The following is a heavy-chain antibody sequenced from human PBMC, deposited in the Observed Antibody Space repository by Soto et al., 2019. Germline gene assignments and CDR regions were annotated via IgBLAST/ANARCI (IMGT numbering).Heavy chain of an antibody. V-gene: IGHV2-70*01. Sequence: ASGPTLVNPTQTLTLTCSFSGFSLTTRGLGVSWIRQPPGKALEWLAVIDWEDDKYYNISLRTRLTISKDTSKNQVVLTMTNMDPVDTATYFCARHNMGSGIVYRGVGYCDYWGRGTLVTVSS. CDR1: GFSLTTRGLG. CDR3: ARHNMGSGIVYRGVGYCDY. D-gene: IGHD3-10*01. CDR2: IDWEDDK. J-gene: IGHJ4*02.